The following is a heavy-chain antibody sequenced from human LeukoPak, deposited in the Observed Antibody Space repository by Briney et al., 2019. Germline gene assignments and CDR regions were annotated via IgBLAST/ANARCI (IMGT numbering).Heavy chain of an antibody. V-gene: IGHV4-39*07. CDR3: ARDQIAAATHGFDP. D-gene: IGHD6-13*01. CDR1: GDSITNNNYH. Sequence: NPSETLSLTCTVSGDSITNNNYHWGWIRQPPGKGLEWIGRLYNPGSTDNTDSNPSLQSRVTISADTSMNQFSLRLTSVTAADTAVYYCARDQIAAATHGFDPWGQGTLVTVSS. CDR2: LYNPGSTDNT. J-gene: IGHJ5*02.